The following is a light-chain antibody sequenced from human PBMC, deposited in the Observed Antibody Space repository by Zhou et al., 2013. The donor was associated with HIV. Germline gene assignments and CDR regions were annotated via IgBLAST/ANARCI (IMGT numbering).Light chain of an antibody. J-gene: IGKJ1*01. Sequence: DIQMTQSPSSLSASVGDRVTITCRASQSISTSLNWYHQKPGKAPNLLIYDVSTLQSGAPSRFSGGGSGTDFTLTISSLQPEDFATYFCQQTYITPWTFGQGTKVEIK. CDR1: QSISTS. V-gene: IGKV1-39*01. CDR2: DVS. CDR3: QQTYITPWT.